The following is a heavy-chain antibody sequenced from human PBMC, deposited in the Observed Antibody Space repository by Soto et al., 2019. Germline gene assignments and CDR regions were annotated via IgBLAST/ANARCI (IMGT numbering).Heavy chain of an antibody. CDR3: ARDRKLVIPGNYYYYGMDV. CDR1: GGSIRDYF. CDR2: ISYSGTI. Sequence: SGTLSLTCSVSGGSIRDYFWTWVRQPPGKGLEWIGYISYSGTINYNSSLKSRVTISLDTSRNHFSLKLSSVTTAETAVYFCARDRKLVIPGNYYYYGMDVWGQGTTVTVSS. V-gene: IGHV4-59*01. D-gene: IGHD3-9*01. J-gene: IGHJ6*02.